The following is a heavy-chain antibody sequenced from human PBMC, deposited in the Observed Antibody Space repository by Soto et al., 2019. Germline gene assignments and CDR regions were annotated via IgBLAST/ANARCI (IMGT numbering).Heavy chain of an antibody. J-gene: IGHJ6*02. CDR1: GFTFSSCT. CDR2: ISPSSGHI. D-gene: IGHD2-15*01. Sequence: EVHLVESGGGLVKPGGSLRLSCAVSGFTFSSCTMNWVRQAPGKGLEWVSSISPSSGHIYYADSVKGRFTISRDNAKNSLFXXMNSLXXEDTXVYYCSGCSGGACHKNYGMDVWGQGTTVTVSS. V-gene: IGHV3-21*06. CDR3: SGCSGGACHKNYGMDV.